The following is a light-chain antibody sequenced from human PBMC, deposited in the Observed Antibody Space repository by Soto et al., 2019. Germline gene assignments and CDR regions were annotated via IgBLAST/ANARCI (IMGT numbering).Light chain of an antibody. Sequence: EIVLTQSPGTLSLSPGESAALSCRASQSVSGSYLAWYQQKPGQAPRLLIYGASSRATGIQDRFSGSGSGTDFTLTISRLEPEDCAVYYCQQYGSSPPWTVGQGTKVEIK. CDR1: QSVSGSY. V-gene: IGKV3-20*01. CDR2: GAS. CDR3: QQYGSSPPWT. J-gene: IGKJ1*01.